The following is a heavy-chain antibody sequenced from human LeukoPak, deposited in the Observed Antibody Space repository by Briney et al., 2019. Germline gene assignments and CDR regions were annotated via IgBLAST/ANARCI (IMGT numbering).Heavy chain of an antibody. V-gene: IGHV3-23*01. CDR3: AKDRVRIAATGVDC. J-gene: IGHJ4*02. D-gene: IGHD6-6*01. Sequence: GGSLRLSCAASGFTFRGYAMSWVRQAPGKGLEWVSGISDSGGSTYYADSVKGRFTISRDNSKNTLYLQMHSLRADDTAVYYCAKDRVRIAATGVDCWGQGTLVTVSS. CDR1: GFTFRGYA. CDR2: ISDSGGST.